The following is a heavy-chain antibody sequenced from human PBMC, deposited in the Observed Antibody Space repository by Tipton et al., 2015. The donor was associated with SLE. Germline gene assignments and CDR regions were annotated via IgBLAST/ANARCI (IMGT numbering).Heavy chain of an antibody. CDR3: ARGTAYSYYYYYYGMDV. J-gene: IGHJ6*02. V-gene: IGHV1-2*02. CDR2: INPNSGGT. Sequence: QLVQSGAEVKKPGASVKVSCKASGYTFTGYYMHWVRQAPGQGLEWMGWINPNSGGTNYAQKFQGRVTMTTDTSTSTAYMELRSLRSDDTAVYYCARGTAYSYYYYYYGMDVWGQGTTVTVSS. D-gene: IGHD2-21*01. CDR1: GYTFTGYY.